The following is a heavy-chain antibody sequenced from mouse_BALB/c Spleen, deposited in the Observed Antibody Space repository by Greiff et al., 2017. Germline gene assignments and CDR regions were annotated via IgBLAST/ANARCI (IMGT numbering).Heavy chain of an antibody. V-gene: IGHV1-14*01. J-gene: IGHJ4*01. CDR2: INPYNDGT. Sequence: VQLKESGPELVKPGASVKMSCKASGYTFTSYVMHWVKQKPGQGLEWIGYINPYNDGTKYNEKFKGKATLTSDKSSSTAYMELSSLTSEDSAVYYCGTYGNYYAMDYWGQGTSVTVSS. D-gene: IGHD2-1*01. CDR3: GTYGNYYAMDY. CDR1: GYTFTSYV.